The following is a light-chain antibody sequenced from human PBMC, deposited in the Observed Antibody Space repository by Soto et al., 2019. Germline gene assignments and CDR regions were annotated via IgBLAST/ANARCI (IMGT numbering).Light chain of an antibody. CDR1: QSVSSY. V-gene: IGKV3-11*01. Sequence: EIVLTQSPATLSLSPGERATLSSRASQSVSSYLAWYQQKPGQAPRLLIYDASNRATGIPARFSGSGSGTDFTLTISSLEPEDFAVYYCQQRSNWPRGTFGGGTKVEIK. CDR3: QQRSNWPRGT. CDR2: DAS. J-gene: IGKJ4*01.